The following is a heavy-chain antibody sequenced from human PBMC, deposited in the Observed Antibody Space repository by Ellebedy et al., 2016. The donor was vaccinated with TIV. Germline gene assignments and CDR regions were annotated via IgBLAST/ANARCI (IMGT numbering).Heavy chain of an antibody. J-gene: IGHJ4*02. CDR1: GFIFGDYA. D-gene: IGHD1-1*01. V-gene: IGHV3-9*01. CDR2: ISRNSDSI. CDR3: AKYDGTSYPSSFDY. Sequence: PGGSLRLSCAASGFIFGDYAMHLVRHATGKGLEWVSGISRNSDSIGYADSVKGRFTISRDNAQNSLYLQMQRLRAEDTALYYCAKYDGTSYPSSFDYWGQGTLVTVSS.